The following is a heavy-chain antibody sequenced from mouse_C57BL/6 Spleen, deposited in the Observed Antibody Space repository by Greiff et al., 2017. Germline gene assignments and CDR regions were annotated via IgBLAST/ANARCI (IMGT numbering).Heavy chain of an antibody. CDR1: GYTFTSYW. CDR3: AREIYYGNPYAMDY. CDR2: IPPNSGST. D-gene: IGHD2-1*01. J-gene: IGHJ4*01. V-gene: IGHV1-64*01. Sequence: VQLQQPGAELVKPGASVKLSCKASGYTFTSYWMHWVKKRPGQGLEWIGMIPPNSGSTNYNEKFKSKATLTVDKSSSTAYMQLSSLTSEDSAVYYCAREIYYGNPYAMDYWGQGTSVTVSS.